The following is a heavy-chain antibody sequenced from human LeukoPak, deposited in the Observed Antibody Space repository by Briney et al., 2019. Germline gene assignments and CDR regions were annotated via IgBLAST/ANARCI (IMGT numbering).Heavy chain of an antibody. CDR3: ARDRGNGIAVAPTDAFDI. D-gene: IGHD6-19*01. Sequence: PGGSLRLSCAASGFTFSTYGIHWVRQAPGKGLEWVAVISYDGNNKYYADSVKGRFTISRDNSKNTLYLQMNSLRAEDTAVYYCARDRGNGIAVAPTDAFDIWGQGTMVTVSS. CDR1: GFTFSTYG. V-gene: IGHV3-30*03. J-gene: IGHJ3*02. CDR2: ISYDGNNK.